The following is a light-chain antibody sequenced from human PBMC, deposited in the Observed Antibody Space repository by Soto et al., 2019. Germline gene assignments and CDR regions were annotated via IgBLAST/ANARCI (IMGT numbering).Light chain of an antibody. CDR2: GAS. Sequence: EIVMTQSPATLSVAPGERATLSCRASQCVSSHLAWYQQKPGQAPRLLIYGASTRATGIPARFSGSGSGTEFTLTISSLQSEDFAVYYCQQYNNWPPWTFGQGTKVDIK. CDR3: QQYNNWPPWT. J-gene: IGKJ1*01. V-gene: IGKV3-15*01. CDR1: QCVSSH.